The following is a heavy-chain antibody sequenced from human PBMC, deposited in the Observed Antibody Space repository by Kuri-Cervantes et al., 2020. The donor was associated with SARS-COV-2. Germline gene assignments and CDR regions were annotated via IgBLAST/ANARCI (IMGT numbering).Heavy chain of an antibody. CDR3: ARHSEYGDYVPPGGAFDI. Sequence: SETLSLTCAVYGGSFSGYYWSWIRQPPGKGLEWIGSIYYSGSTYYNPSLKSRVTISVDTSKNQFSLKLSSVTAADTAVYYCARHSEYGDYVPPGGAFDIWGQGTMVTVSS. CDR2: IYYSGST. J-gene: IGHJ3*02. CDR1: GGSFSGYY. D-gene: IGHD4-17*01. V-gene: IGHV4-34*01.